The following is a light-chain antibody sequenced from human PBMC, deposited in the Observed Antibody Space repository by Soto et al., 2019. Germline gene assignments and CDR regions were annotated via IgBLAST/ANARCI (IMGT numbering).Light chain of an antibody. J-gene: IGLJ3*02. CDR2: EVT. CDR3: SSYTSSSTLV. V-gene: IGLV2-14*01. CDR1: SSDVGGYTY. Sequence: QSVLTQPASVSGSPGQSITISCTGTSSDVGGYTYVSWYQQHPGKAPKLMIDEVTNRPSGVSNRFSGSKSGNTASLTISGLQAEDEADYYGSSYTSSSTLVFGGGTKLTVL.